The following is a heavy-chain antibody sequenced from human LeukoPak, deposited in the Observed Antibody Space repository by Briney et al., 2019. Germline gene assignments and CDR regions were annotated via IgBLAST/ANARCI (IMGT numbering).Heavy chain of an antibody. CDR3: VKDWSRWAFDI. J-gene: IGHJ3*02. CDR1: GFTFSSYA. Sequence: GGSLRLSCAASGFTFSSYAMSWVRQAPGKGLEWVSAISGGSTYYADSVKGRFTIFRDDSKNILYLQMNSLRAEDMAVYYCVKDWSRWAFDIWGRGTMVTVSS. CDR2: ISGGST. D-gene: IGHD3-3*01. V-gene: IGHV3-23*01.